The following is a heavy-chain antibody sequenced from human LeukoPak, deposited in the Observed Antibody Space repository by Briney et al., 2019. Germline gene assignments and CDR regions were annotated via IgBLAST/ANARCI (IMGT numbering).Heavy chain of an antibody. Sequence: PSETLSLTCAVYGGSFSGYYWSWIRQPPGKGLEWIGEINHSGSTNYNPSLKSRVTISVDTSKNQFSLKLSSVTAADTAVYYCARGRPVWITVFGVVSRMDVWGKGTTVTVSS. V-gene: IGHV4-34*01. J-gene: IGHJ6*03. CDR2: INHSGST. CDR3: ARGRPVWITVFGVVSRMDV. CDR1: GGSFSGYY. D-gene: IGHD3-3*01.